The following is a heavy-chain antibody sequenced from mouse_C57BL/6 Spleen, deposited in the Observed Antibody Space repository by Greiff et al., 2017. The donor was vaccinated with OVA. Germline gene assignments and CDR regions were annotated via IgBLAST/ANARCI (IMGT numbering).Heavy chain of an antibody. CDR1: GYAFSSSW. CDR3: ARLDSSDYDYAMDY. CDR2: IYPGDGDT. Sequence: VQLQQSGPELVKPGASVKISCKASGYAFSSSWMNWVKQRPGKGLEWIGRIYPGDGDTNYNGKFKGKATLTADKSSSTAYMQLRSLTSEDSAVYFCARLDSSDYDYAMDYWGQGTSVTVSS. V-gene: IGHV1-82*01. D-gene: IGHD3-2*02. J-gene: IGHJ4*01.